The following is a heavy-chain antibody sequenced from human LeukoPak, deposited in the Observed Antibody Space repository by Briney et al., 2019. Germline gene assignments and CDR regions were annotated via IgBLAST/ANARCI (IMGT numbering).Heavy chain of an antibody. CDR1: GYSFTSYW. D-gene: IGHD4-17*01. CDR2: IDPSDSYT. V-gene: IGHV5-10-1*01. J-gene: IGHJ4*02. Sequence: GESLRISCKGPGYSFTSYWISWVRQMPGKGLEWMGRIDPSDSYTNYSPSFQGHVTISADKSISTAYLQWSSLKASDTAMYYCARRPNDLYDYGDYLLTDWGQGTLVTVSS. CDR3: ARRPNDLYDYGDYLLTD.